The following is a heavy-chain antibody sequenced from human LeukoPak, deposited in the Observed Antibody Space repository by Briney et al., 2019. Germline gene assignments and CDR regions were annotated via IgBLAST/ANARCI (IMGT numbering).Heavy chain of an antibody. CDR1: GYIFTNYG. CDR2: ISGYNGNT. Sequence: ASVKVSCKASGYIFTNYGISWVRQAPGQRLEWMGWISGYNGNTKYAQKFQGRVTMTTDTSTSTAYMELRSLISDDTAVYFCARDDLDTVMGACDRWGQGTLVIVSS. D-gene: IGHD5-18*01. CDR3: ARDDLDTVMGACDR. V-gene: IGHV1-18*04. J-gene: IGHJ5*02.